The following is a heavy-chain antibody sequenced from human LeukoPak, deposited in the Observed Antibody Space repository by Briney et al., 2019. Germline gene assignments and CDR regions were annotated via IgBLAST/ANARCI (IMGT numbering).Heavy chain of an antibody. D-gene: IGHD2-15*01. V-gene: IGHV1-18*01. Sequence: ASVKVSCKASGYTFTSYGISWVRQAPGQGLEWMGWISAYNGNTNYAQKLQGRVTMTTDTSTSTAYMELRSLRSDDTAVYYCARFRSGGSPNYYYYYMDVWGKGTTVTVSS. J-gene: IGHJ6*03. CDR2: ISAYNGNT. CDR3: ARFRSGGSPNYYYYYMDV. CDR1: GYTFTSYG.